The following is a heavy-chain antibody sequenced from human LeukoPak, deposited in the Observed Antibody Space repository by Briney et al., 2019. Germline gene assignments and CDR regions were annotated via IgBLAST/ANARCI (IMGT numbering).Heavy chain of an antibody. CDR2: IKQDGSEK. CDR3: ARDFFKVVYYGSGSYSHFDY. Sequence: PGGSLRLSCAASGFTFSSYWMSWVRQAPGKGLEWVANIKQDGSEKYYVDSVKGRFTISRDNAKNSLYLQMNSLRAEDTAVYYCARDFFKVVYYGSGSYSHFDYWGQGTLVTVFS. D-gene: IGHD3-10*01. CDR1: GFTFSSYW. J-gene: IGHJ4*02. V-gene: IGHV3-7*01.